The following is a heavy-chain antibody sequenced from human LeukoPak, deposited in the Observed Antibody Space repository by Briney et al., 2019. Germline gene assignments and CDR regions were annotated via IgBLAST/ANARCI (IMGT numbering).Heavy chain of an antibody. Sequence: GASVKVSCKPSGGTLNNSAISWVRQAPGQGLEWLGGIMPLFGTAGYAQKFQGRVTITKDESTRTVYLELTSLTSDDTAVYYCARDVHGDYGSGWFDPWGQGTLVSVSS. CDR3: ARDVHGDYGSGWFDP. CDR1: GGTLNNSA. D-gene: IGHD4-17*01. CDR2: IMPLFGTA. J-gene: IGHJ5*02. V-gene: IGHV1-69*05.